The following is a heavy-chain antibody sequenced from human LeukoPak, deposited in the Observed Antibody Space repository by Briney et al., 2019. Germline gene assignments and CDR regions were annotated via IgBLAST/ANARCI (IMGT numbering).Heavy chain of an antibody. V-gene: IGHV3-73*01. CDR3: TRLMAGFDL. CDR2: IRSKANSYAT. Sequence: GGSLTLSCAASGFTFSGSAMHWVRQASGKGLEWVGRIRSKANSYATAYAASVKGSFTISRDDSKNTAYLQMNSLKTEDTAVYYCTRLMAGFDLWGQGTLVTVSS. CDR1: GFTFSGSA. D-gene: IGHD2-8*01. J-gene: IGHJ5*02.